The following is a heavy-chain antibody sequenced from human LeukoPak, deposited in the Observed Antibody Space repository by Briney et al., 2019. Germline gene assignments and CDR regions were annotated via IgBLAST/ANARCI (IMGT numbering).Heavy chain of an antibody. CDR2: IIPIFGTA. J-gene: IGHJ2*01. V-gene: IGHV1-69*13. CDR1: GYTFTSYA. CDR3: ARISSGYYYGDWYFDL. D-gene: IGHD3-22*01. Sequence: GASVKVSCKASGYTFTSYAISWVRQAPGQGLEWMGGIIPIFGTANYAQKFQGRVTITADESTSTAYMELSSLRSEDTAVYYCARISSGYYYGDWYFDLWGRGTLVTVSS.